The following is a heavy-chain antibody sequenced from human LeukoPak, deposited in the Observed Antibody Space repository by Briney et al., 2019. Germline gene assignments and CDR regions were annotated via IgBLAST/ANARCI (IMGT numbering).Heavy chain of an antibody. D-gene: IGHD6-13*01. CDR2: IYYSGST. CDR3: ARGSSSWYHYYFDS. V-gene: IGHV4-39*07. Sequence: PSETLSLTCTVSGGSISSSSYYWGWIRQPPGKGLEWIGSIYYSGSTYYNPSLKSRVTISVDTSKNQFSLKLSSVTGADTAVYYCARGSSSWYHYYFDSWGQGTLVTVSS. J-gene: IGHJ4*02. CDR1: GGSISSSSYY.